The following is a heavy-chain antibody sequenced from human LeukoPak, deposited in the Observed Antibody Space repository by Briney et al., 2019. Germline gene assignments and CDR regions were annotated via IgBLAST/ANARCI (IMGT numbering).Heavy chain of an antibody. CDR2: IYSGGST. V-gene: IGHV3-53*04. J-gene: IGHJ3*02. CDR3: ARDRGILGAFDI. D-gene: IGHD3-10*01. Sequence: SGGSLRLSCAASGFSVSAYWMSWVRQAPGKGLEWVSVIYSGGSTYYADSVKGRFTISRHNSKNTLYLQMNSLRAEDTAVYYCARDRGILGAFDIWGQGTMVTVSS. CDR1: GFSVSAYW.